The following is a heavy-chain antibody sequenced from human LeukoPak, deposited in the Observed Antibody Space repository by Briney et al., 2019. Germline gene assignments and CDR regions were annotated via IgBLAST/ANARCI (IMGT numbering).Heavy chain of an antibody. CDR3: ARGGASSRYFVL. D-gene: IGHD6-13*01. J-gene: IGHJ4*02. CDR2: VYYTGST. Sequence: SETLSHTCTVSGGSISGDYWSWIRQPPGKGLEWIAFVYYTGSTDYNPSLQSQVTISVHTSKNQFSLKLNYVTAANTAVYYCARGGASSRYFVLWGQGTLVTVSS. CDR1: GGSISGDY. V-gene: IGHV4-59*01.